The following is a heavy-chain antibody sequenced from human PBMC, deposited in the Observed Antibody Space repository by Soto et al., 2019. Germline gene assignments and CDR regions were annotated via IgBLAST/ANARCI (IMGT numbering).Heavy chain of an antibody. CDR3: AREGQQLPRYYFDY. Sequence: SETLSLTCTVSGGSISSYYWSWIRQPAGKGLEWIGRIYTSGSTNYNPSLKSRVTMSVDTSKNQFSLKLSSVTAADTAVYYCAREGQQLPRYYFDYWGQGTLVTVYS. CDR2: IYTSGST. V-gene: IGHV4-4*07. CDR1: GGSISSYY. D-gene: IGHD6-13*01. J-gene: IGHJ4*02.